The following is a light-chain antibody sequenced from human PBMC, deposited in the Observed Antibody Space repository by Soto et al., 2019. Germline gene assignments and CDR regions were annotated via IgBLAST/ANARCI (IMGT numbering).Light chain of an antibody. CDR2: KAS. CDR1: QSISSW. CDR3: QQYHNYPRT. Sequence: DIQMTQSPSTLSASVGDRVTITCRASQSISSWLAWYQQKPGKAPKLVIYKASTLQSGVPSRFSGSGSGTEFTLTISSLQPDDFATYYCQQYHNYPRTFGQGTNVES. J-gene: IGKJ1*01. V-gene: IGKV1-5*03.